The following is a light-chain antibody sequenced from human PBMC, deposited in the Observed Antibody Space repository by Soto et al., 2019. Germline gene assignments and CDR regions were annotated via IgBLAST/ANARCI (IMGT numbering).Light chain of an antibody. Sequence: DIVITQSPLSLPVTPGEPASIPCRSSHSLLHSNGYNYLDWYLQKPGQSPQLLIYLGSNRASGVPDRFSGSGSGTDFTLKISRVEAEDVGVYYCMQALQTITFGQGTRLEI. CDR1: HSLLHSNGYNY. CDR3: MQALQTIT. CDR2: LGS. V-gene: IGKV2-28*01. J-gene: IGKJ5*01.